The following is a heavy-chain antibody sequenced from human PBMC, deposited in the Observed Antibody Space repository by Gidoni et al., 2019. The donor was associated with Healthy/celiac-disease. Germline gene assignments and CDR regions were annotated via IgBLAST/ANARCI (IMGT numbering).Heavy chain of an antibody. J-gene: IGHJ4*02. CDR3: ATSPSGYSYGWD. CDR2: FDPEAGET. CDR1: GDTLTELS. V-gene: IGHV1-24*01. Sequence: QVQLVQSGAEVKKPGASVKVPCKGAGDTLTELSMHWVRQAPGKGLEWMGGFDPEAGETISAQKFPGRVTMPEDTSTDTASMELSSLSSEDTAVYYCATSPSGYSYGWDWGQGTLVTVSS. D-gene: IGHD5-18*01.